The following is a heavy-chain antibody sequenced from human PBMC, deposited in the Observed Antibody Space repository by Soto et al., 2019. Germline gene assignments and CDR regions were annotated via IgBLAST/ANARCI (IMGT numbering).Heavy chain of an antibody. J-gene: IGHJ4*02. CDR3: AREGDYGDSPGNFDY. CDR1: GFTFSSYS. V-gene: IGHV3-21*01. CDR2: ISSSSSYI. D-gene: IGHD4-17*01. Sequence: EVQLVESGGGLVKPGGSLRLSCAASGFTFSSYSMNWVRQAPGKGLEWVSSISSSSSYIYYADSVKGRFTISRDNAKNSLYLQMNSLRAEDTAVYYCAREGDYGDSPGNFDYWGQGTLVTVSS.